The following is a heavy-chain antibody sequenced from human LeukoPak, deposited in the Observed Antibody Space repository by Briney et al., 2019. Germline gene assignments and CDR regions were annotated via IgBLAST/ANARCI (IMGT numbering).Heavy chain of an antibody. CDR3: ARDRKDSSSWEYYFDY. CDR1: GFPFSDYY. J-gene: IGHJ4*02. CDR2: ISTSGSSI. D-gene: IGHD6-13*01. Sequence: GALRLSFAASGFPFSDYYMSWIRPAPGGGLEGVSHISTSGSSIYYADSVKGRVTISRDNAKNSLYLQMNSLRAEDTAVYYCARDRKDSSSWEYYFDYWGQGTLVTVSS. V-gene: IGHV3-11*01.